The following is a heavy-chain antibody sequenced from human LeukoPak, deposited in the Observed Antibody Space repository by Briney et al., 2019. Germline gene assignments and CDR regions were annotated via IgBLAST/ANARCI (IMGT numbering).Heavy chain of an antibody. CDR1: GGTFSSYA. CDR3: ATGYEGDNFDY. CDR2: ISAYNGNT. V-gene: IGHV1-18*01. J-gene: IGHJ4*02. Sequence: GSSVKVSCKASGGTFSSYAISWVRQAPGQGLEWMGWISAYNGNTNYAQKLQGRVAMTTDTSTSIAYMELRSLRSDDTAVYYCATGYEGDNFDYWGQGTLVTVSS. D-gene: IGHD2-21*02.